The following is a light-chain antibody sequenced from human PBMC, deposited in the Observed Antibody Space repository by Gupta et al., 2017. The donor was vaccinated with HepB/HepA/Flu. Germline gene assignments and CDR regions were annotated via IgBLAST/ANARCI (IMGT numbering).Light chain of an antibody. CDR1: QSISGW. V-gene: IGKV1-5*03. J-gene: IGKJ4*01. Sequence: DTMITQSPATLAASVGYRVTVTCRARQSISGWLAWYQQKPGKAPKLLIHKASSLESGVPSRFSGSGSGTEFTLTISSLQTDDFALYCCQQEVESPSTFGRGTRLEI. CDR3: QQEVESPST. CDR2: KAS.